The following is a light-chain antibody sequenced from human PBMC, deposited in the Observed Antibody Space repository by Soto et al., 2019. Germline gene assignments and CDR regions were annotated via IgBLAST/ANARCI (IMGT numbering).Light chain of an antibody. V-gene: IGKV3-15*01. CDR3: QQYKYWPPGCT. CDR1: QSVSSN. J-gene: IGKJ2*02. CDR2: GAS. Sequence: EIVMTQSPATLSVSPGERATLSCRASQSVSSNLAWYQQKPGQTPRLLIYGASTRATGIPARFSGSGSGTEFTLTISSLQSEDFAVYYCQQYKYWPPGCTFGQGTKLEIK.